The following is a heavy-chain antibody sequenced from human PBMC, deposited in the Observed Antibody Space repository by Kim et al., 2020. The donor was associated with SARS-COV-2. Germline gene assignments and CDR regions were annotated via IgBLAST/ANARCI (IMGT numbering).Heavy chain of an antibody. D-gene: IGHD2-21*02. J-gene: IGHJ6*02. CDR2: ISKSGTSI. CDR1: GFTFSDYY. CDR3: GRDITYCVGDCYSGWVEV. Sequence: GGSLRLSCAASGFTFSDYYMSWIRLAPGKGLEWVSYISKSGTSIYYADSVKGRFTISRDNSRNSLYLQMNSLRAEDTAVYYCGRDITYCVGDCYSGWVEVWGQGTAVTVSS. V-gene: IGHV3-11*01.